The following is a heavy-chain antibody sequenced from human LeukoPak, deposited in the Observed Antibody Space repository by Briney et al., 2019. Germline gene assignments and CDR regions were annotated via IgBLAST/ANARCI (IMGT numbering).Heavy chain of an antibody. CDR1: GGSISRHY. Sequence: SETLSLTCTVSGGSISRHYWSWIRQPPGKGLEWIGEINHSGSTNYNPSLKSRVTISVDTSKNQFSLKLSSVTAADTAVYYCARAAPRVTFGGVIRLWGQGTLVTVSS. CDR2: INHSGST. CDR3: ARAAPRVTFGGVIRL. D-gene: IGHD3-16*02. V-gene: IGHV4-34*01. J-gene: IGHJ4*02.